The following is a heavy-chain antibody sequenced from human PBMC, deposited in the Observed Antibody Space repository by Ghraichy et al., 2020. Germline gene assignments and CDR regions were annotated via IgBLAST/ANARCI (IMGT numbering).Heavy chain of an antibody. J-gene: IGHJ4*02. CDR1: GFTFNNYG. V-gene: IGHV3-23*01. CDR2: ISSTGGST. D-gene: IGHD2-2*01. CDR3: AKYLMPVGPPYCFDS. Sequence: GGSLRLSCEASGFTFNNYGMTWVRQAPGKGLEWVSSISSTGGSTYYEDSVRGRFTVSRDNSKNTLYLQMNNLRVEDTAVYQSAKYLMPVGPPYCFDSWGQGTLVTVSS.